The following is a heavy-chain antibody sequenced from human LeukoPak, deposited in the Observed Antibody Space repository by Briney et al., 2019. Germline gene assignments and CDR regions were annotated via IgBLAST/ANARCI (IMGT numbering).Heavy chain of an antibody. V-gene: IGHV3-33*01. CDR2: IWYDGSNK. Sequence: GGSLRLSCAASGFTFSSYGMHWVRQAPGKGLEWVAVIWYDGSNKYYADSVKGRFTISGDNSKNTLYLQMNSLRAEDTAVYYCAREGCSSTSCYSNWFDPWGQGTLVTVSS. J-gene: IGHJ5*02. D-gene: IGHD2-2*01. CDR1: GFTFSSYG. CDR3: AREGCSSTSCYSNWFDP.